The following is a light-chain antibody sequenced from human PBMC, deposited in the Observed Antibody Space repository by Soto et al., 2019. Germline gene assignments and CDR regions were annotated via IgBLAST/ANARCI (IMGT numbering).Light chain of an antibody. J-gene: IGKJ1*01. CDR1: QGISNY. Sequence: DIQMTQSPSSLSTSVGDRVTITCRASQGISNYLAWYQQKPGKVPKLLIYAASTLQSGVPSRFSDSGSGTDFTLTSSSLQPEDVATYYCQKYNSAPWTVGQGTKVEIK. CDR3: QKYNSAPWT. V-gene: IGKV1-27*01. CDR2: AAS.